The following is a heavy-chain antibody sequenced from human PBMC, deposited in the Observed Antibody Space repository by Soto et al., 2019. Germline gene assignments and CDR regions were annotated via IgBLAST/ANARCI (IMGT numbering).Heavy chain of an antibody. J-gene: IGHJ2*01. V-gene: IGHV3-48*02. CDR1: GFTFSSYS. CDR3: ASRPHCDL. Sequence: GGSLRLSCAASGFTFSSYSMNWVRQAPGKGQEWVSYISSSSNTIYYADSVKGRFTISRDNAKNSLYLQMNGLRDDDTAVYYCASRPHCDLWGRGTLVTVSS. CDR2: ISSSSNTI.